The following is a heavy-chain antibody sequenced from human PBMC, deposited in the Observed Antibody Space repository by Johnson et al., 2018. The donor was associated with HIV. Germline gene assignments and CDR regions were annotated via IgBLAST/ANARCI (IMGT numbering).Heavy chain of an antibody. V-gene: IGHV3-30*04. CDR3: AKGHSSGYPKDAFDI. CDR1: GFTFSSYA. J-gene: IGHJ3*02. CDR2: ISYDGSNK. Sequence: VQLVESGGGLVQPGGSLKLSCAASGFTFSSYAMHWVRQAPGKGLEWVAVISYDGSNKYYADSVKGRFTISRDNSKNTLYLQMNSLRTEDTAMYYCAKGHSSGYPKDAFDIWGRGTMVTVSS. D-gene: IGHD3-22*01.